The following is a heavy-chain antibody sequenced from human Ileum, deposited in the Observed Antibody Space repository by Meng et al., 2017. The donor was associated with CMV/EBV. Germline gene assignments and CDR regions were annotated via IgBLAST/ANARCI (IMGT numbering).Heavy chain of an antibody. CDR3: AGDIGPNWTFH. CDR1: GASMSLYY. V-gene: IGHV4-4*07. D-gene: IGHD3-16*01. Sequence: QVQLRESGPGLVKPSETLSLTCSVSGASMSLYYWSWIRQAAGEGLEWIGRIHTSGTTNYHPSLNSRVTMSLDSSKNQFSLSLKSVTPADTAVYYCAGDIGPNWTFHWGQGALVTVSS. J-gene: IGHJ4*02. CDR2: IHTSGTT.